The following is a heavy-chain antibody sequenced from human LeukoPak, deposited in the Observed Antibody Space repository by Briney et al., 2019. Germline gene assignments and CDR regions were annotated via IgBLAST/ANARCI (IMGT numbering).Heavy chain of an antibody. J-gene: IGHJ3*01. V-gene: IGHV1-2*02. CDR3: GRNRLGKALDV. CDR1: GYTFNDYF. Sequence: ASVKVSCKASGYTFNDYFIHWVRQAPGQGLEWMGWIGPKSGDTSYSQKFQGRVTVTRDTSISTAYMDLSRLSSDDTAVYYCGRNRLGKALDVWGQGTMVTVSS. CDR2: IGPKSGDT. D-gene: IGHD7-27*01.